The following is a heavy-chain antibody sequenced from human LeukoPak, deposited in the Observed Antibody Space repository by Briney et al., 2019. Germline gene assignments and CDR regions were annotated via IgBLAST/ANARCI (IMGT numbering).Heavy chain of an antibody. Sequence: SETLSLTCAVSGGSISRSGYSWSWIRQPPGKGLDWIAYIYYTGSTYYNPSLKSRVTISLDTSKNQFSLKLTSVTAADTAVYYCASMVRVYYYMDVWGKGTTVTVSS. CDR2: IYYTGST. CDR1: GGSISRSGYS. D-gene: IGHD3-10*01. J-gene: IGHJ6*03. V-gene: IGHV4-30-4*07. CDR3: ASMVRVYYYMDV.